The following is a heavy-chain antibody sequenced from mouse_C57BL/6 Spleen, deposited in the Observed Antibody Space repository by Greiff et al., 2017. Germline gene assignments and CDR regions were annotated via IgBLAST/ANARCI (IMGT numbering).Heavy chain of an antibody. CDR2: IYPGDGDT. CDR1: GYAFSSYW. D-gene: IGHD1-1*01. CDR3: ARGLDYYGSSYVWFAY. V-gene: IGHV1-80*01. J-gene: IGHJ3*01. Sequence: QVQLKESGAELVKPGASVKISCKASGYAFSSYWMNWVKQRPGKGLEWIGQIYPGDGDTNYNGKFKGKATLTADKSSSTAYMQLSSLTSEDSAVYFFARGLDYYGSSYVWFAYWGQGTLVTVSA.